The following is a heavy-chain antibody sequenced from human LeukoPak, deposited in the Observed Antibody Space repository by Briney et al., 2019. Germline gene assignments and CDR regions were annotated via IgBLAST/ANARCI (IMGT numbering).Heavy chain of an antibody. V-gene: IGHV3-53*01. CDR2: IYSGGST. J-gene: IGHJ5*02. CDR3: ARVVGATFAWFDP. D-gene: IGHD1-26*01. Sequence: GGSLRLSCAASGFTVSSNYMSWVRQAPGKGLEWVSVIYSGGSTYYADSVKGRFTISRDNSKDTLYLQMNSLRAEDTAVYYCARVVGATFAWFDPWGQGTLVTVSS. CDR1: GFTVSSNY.